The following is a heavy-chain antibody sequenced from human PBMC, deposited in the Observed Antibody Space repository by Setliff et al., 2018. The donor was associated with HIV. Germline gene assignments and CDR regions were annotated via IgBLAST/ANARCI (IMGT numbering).Heavy chain of an antibody. CDR3: ARDTEMVKEGTDY. CDR2: AHHSGVT. Sequence: WETLSLTCTVSGASIKDYYWNWIRQPPGKGLEWIGFAHHSGVTSYNPSLHSRVIIAVDTSRNQFSLKLTSVTAADTAVYYCARDTEMVKEGTDYWGQGTLVTVSS. D-gene: IGHD5-18*01. CDR1: GASIKDYY. J-gene: IGHJ4*02. V-gene: IGHV4-59*08.